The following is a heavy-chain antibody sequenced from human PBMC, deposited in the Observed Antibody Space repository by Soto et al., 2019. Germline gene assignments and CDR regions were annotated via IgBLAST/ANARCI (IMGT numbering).Heavy chain of an antibody. CDR1: GFTFSSYW. D-gene: IGHD1-26*01. J-gene: IGHJ4*02. CDR2: INSDGSST. Sequence: PGGSLSLSCAASGFTFSSYWMHWVRQAPGKGLVWVSRINSDGSSTSYADSVKGRFTISRDNAKNTLYLQMNSLRAEDTAVYYCARVFAIVGATTVDYWGQGTLVTVSS. CDR3: ARVFAIVGATTVDY. V-gene: IGHV3-74*01.